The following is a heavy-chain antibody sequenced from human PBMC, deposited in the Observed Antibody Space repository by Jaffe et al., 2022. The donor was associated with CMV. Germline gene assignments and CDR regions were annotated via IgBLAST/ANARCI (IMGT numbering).Heavy chain of an antibody. Sequence: EVQLVESGGGLVQPGRSLRLSCAASGFTFDDYAMHWVRQAPGKGLEWVSGISWNSGSIGYADSVKGRFTISRDNAKNSLYLQMNSLRAEDTALYYCAKGDYGDYYYYYGMDVWGQGTTVTVSS. J-gene: IGHJ6*02. CDR1: GFTFDDYA. CDR3: AKGDYGDYYYYYGMDV. D-gene: IGHD4-17*01. V-gene: IGHV3-9*01. CDR2: ISWNSGSI.